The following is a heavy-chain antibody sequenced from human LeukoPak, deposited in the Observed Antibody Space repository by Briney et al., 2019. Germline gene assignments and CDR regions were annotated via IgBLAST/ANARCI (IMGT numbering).Heavy chain of an antibody. J-gene: IGHJ4*02. V-gene: IGHV1-69*05. Sequence: GASVKVSCKASGGTFSSYAIIWVRQAPGQGLGWMGGIIPISGRGDYAQKFQGRATITTDESTSTAYMELSSLRYEDTAVYYCASPGVAPDWGQGTLVTVSS. D-gene: IGHD2-15*01. CDR3: ASPGVAPD. CDR1: GGTFSSYA. CDR2: IIPISGRG.